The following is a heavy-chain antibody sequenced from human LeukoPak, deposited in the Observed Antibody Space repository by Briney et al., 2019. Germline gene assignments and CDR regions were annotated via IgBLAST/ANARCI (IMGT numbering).Heavy chain of an antibody. J-gene: IGHJ4*02. D-gene: IGHD2-15*01. CDR3: ASAPDSYCSGGSCGY. Sequence: GGSLRLSCAASGFTVSSYYMTWVRQAPGKGLEWVSVMYSGGSTYYADSVKGRVAISRDNSQNTVFLQMNSLRAEDTAVYYCASAPDSYCSGGSCGYWGQGTLVTVSS. CDR1: GFTVSSYY. CDR2: MYSGGST. V-gene: IGHV3-66*01.